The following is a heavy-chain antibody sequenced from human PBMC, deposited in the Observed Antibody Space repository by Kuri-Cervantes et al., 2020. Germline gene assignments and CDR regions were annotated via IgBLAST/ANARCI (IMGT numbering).Heavy chain of an antibody. CDR2: ISWNSGSI. CDR3: ARDVGRGFDY. CDR1: GFTFDDYA. Sequence: SLKISCAASGFTFDDYAMHWVRQAPGKGLEWVSGISWNSGSIGYADSVKGRFTISRDNAKNSLYLQMNSLRAEDTAVYYCARDVGRGFDYWGQGALVTVSS. J-gene: IGHJ4*02. D-gene: IGHD3-16*01. V-gene: IGHV3-9*01.